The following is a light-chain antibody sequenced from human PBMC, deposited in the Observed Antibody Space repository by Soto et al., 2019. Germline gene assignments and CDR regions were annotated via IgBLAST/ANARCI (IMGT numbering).Light chain of an antibody. Sequence: DIQMTQSPSSLSASVGDRVTITCQASHDINKYLNWYQEKPGKATKLLIYDASNLQTGVPSRFSGSGYGTHFTFTISSLQPEDIATYYCQRYDSLPPTFGQGTRLDIK. J-gene: IGKJ5*01. CDR2: DAS. CDR3: QRYDSLPPT. V-gene: IGKV1-33*01. CDR1: HDINKY.